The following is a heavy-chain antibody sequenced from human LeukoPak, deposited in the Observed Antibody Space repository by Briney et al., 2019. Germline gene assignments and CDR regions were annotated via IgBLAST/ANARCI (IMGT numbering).Heavy chain of an antibody. V-gene: IGHV3-23*01. CDR2: ISGSGGST. CDR3: ASAPGGGDFDY. J-gene: IGHJ4*02. Sequence: GGSLRLTCAASGFTFSSYAMSWVRQAPGKGLEGVSAISGSGGSTYYADSVKGRFTISRDNAKNSLYLQMNSLRAEDTAVYYCASAPGGGDFDYWGQGTLVTVSS. CDR1: GFTFSSYA. D-gene: IGHD3-16*01.